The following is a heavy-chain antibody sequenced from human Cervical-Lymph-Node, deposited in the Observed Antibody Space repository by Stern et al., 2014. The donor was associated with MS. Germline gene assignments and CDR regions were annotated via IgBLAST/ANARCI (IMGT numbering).Heavy chain of an antibody. CDR1: GFTFSSYS. CDR3: ARDQGGKYYDSSGYYSDAFDI. CDR2: ISSSSSYI. J-gene: IGHJ3*02. V-gene: IGHV3-21*01. Sequence: EVHLVESGGGLVKPGGSLRLSCAASGFTFSSYSMNWVRQAPGKGLEWVSSISSSSSYIYYADSVNGRFTISRDNAKNSLYLQMNSLRAEDTAVYYCARDQGGKYYDSSGYYSDAFDIWGQGTMVTVSS. D-gene: IGHD3-22*01.